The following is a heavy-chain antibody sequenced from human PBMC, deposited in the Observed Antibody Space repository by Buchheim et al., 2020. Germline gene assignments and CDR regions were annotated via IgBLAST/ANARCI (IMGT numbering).Heavy chain of an antibody. CDR3: ARGGTDSSGYYYFDY. J-gene: IGHJ4*02. CDR2: IYHSGST. CDR1: GGSICSGGYS. D-gene: IGHD3-22*01. Sequence: QLQLQESGSGLVKPSQTLSLTCAVSGGSICSGGYSWSWLRQPPGKSLEWIGYIYHSGSTYYNPSLKSRVTISVDRSKNQFSLKLSSVTAADTAVYYCARGGTDSSGYYYFDYWGQGTL. V-gene: IGHV4-30-2*01.